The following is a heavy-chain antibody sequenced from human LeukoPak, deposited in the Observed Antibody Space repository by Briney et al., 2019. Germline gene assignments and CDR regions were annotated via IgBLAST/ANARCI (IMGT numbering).Heavy chain of an antibody. Sequence: GGSLRLSCAASGFTFSSYAMSWVRQAPGKGLEWVSAISGSGGSTYYADSVKGRFTISRDNSKNTLYLQMNSLRAEDTAVYYCVKDQRPSWVGSGSSDWGQGTLVTVSS. CDR1: GFTFSSYA. CDR2: ISGSGGST. D-gene: IGHD3-10*01. V-gene: IGHV3-23*01. J-gene: IGHJ4*02. CDR3: VKDQRPSWVGSGSSD.